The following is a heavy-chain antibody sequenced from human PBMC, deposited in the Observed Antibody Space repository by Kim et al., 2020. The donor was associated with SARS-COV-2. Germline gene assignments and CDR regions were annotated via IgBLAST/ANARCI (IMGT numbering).Heavy chain of an antibody. CDR3: ARQGGSGTYASGNWFDP. J-gene: IGHJ5*02. Sequence: GGSLRLSCAASGFTFSTFGMHWVRQAPGKGLEWVAVIWYEGTNIYYGDSVKGRFTISRDNSKNTLYLQMNSLRAEDTAVYYCARQGGSGTYASGNWFDPWGQGTLVTVSS. CDR2: IWYEGTNI. V-gene: IGHV3-33*01. CDR1: GFTFSTFG. D-gene: IGHD3-10*01.